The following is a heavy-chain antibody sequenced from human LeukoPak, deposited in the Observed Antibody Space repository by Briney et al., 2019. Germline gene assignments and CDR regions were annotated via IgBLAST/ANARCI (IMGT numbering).Heavy chain of an antibody. D-gene: IGHD3-10*01. CDR2: IRYNGNNQ. J-gene: IGHJ6*03. CDR3: AKDSAFYYIDV. CDR1: GFTFSSCE. V-gene: IGHV3-30*02. Sequence: GGSLRLSCAASGFTFSSCEMNWVRQAPGKGLEWVAFIRYNGNNQYYADSVKGRFTISRDNSKNTLYLQMNSLKGDDTAVYYCAKDSAFYYIDVWGKGTTVIISS.